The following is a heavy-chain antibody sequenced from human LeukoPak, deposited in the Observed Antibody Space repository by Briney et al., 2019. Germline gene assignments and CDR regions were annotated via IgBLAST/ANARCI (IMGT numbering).Heavy chain of an antibody. D-gene: IGHD1-20*01. Sequence: PGGSLRLSCAASGFTFSSYTMNWVRQAPGKGLEWVASVSFTSTYIYYADSVKGRFTISRDNAKNSLYLHMNSLRAEDTAVYYCAKDITGSVNYWGQGTLVTVSS. CDR3: AKDITGSVNY. CDR2: VSFTSTYI. J-gene: IGHJ4*02. V-gene: IGHV3-21*01. CDR1: GFTFSSYT.